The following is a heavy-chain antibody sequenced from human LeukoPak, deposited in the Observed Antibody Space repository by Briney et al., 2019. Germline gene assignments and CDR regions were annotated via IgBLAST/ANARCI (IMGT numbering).Heavy chain of an antibody. CDR1: GFAFSSYA. D-gene: IGHD1-1*01. CDR2: ISNGGRNK. V-gene: IGHV3-30*04. J-gene: IGHJ4*02. CDR3: ARDPVSIALQINSDY. Sequence: PGRSLRLSCAASGFAFSSYAMHWVRQAPGKGLEWVTVISNGGRNKYYAGSVKGRFTISRDNSKNTLYLQMNSLRAEDTALYYCARDPVSIALQINSDYWGQGTLVTVSS.